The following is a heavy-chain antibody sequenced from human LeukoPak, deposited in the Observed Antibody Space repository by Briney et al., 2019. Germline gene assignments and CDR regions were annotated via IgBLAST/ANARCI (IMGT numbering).Heavy chain of an antibody. CDR1: GFTFSSYG. CDR3: AKESARIFRSSFDY. Sequence: PGRSLRLSCAASGFTFSSYGMHWVRQAPGKGLEWVAVISYDGSNKYYADSVKGRFTISRDNSKNTLYLQMNSLRAEDTAVYYCAKESARIFRSSFDYWGQGTLVTVSS. D-gene: IGHD2-15*01. J-gene: IGHJ4*02. V-gene: IGHV3-30*18. CDR2: ISYDGSNK.